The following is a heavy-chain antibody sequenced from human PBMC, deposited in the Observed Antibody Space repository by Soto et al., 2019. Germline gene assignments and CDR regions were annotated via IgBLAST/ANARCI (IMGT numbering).Heavy chain of an antibody. CDR1: GVCISSYY. CDR3: ARDRSGLDY. J-gene: IGHJ4*02. V-gene: IGHV4-59*01. CDR2: IYYSVST. Sequence: SDTLSLTCTVSGVCISSYYWSWIRQPPGKGLEWIGYIYYSVSTNYNPSLKSRVTISVDTSKNQFSLKLSSVTAADTAVYYCARDRSGLDYWGQGTLVTVSS. D-gene: IGHD5-12*01.